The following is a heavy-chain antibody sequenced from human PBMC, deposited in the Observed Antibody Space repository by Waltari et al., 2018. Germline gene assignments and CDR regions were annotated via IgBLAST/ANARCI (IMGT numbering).Heavy chain of an antibody. V-gene: IGHV3-48*04. J-gene: IGHJ6*03. D-gene: IGHD3-3*01. Sequence: EVQLVESGGGLVQPGGSLRLSCAASGFTLSSYSMNWVRQAPGKGLEWVSYISSSSNTIYYADSVKGRFTISRDNAKNSLFLQMTRLRAEDTAMYYCARANYDLPPLYYMDVWGKGTTVTISS. CDR1: GFTLSSYS. CDR3: ARANYDLPPLYYMDV. CDR2: ISSSSNTI.